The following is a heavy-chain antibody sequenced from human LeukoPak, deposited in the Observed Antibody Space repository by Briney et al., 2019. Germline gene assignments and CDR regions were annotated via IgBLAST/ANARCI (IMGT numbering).Heavy chain of an antibody. J-gene: IGHJ6*03. CDR2: ISAYNGNT. CDR1: GYTLTSYG. V-gene: IGHV1-18*01. D-gene: IGHD3-10*01. Sequence: GASVKVSCKASGYTLTSYGISWVRQAPGQGLEWMGWISAYNGNTNYAQKLQVRVTMTTDTSTSTAYMELSSLGSEDTAIYYCAKGRGRLNVNRGVYNYRYYMEVWGTGTTVTIS. CDR3: AKGRGRLNVNRGVYNYRYYMEV.